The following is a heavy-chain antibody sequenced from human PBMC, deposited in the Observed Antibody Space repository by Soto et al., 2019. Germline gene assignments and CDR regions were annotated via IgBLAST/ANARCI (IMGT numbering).Heavy chain of an antibody. Sequence: GASVKVSCKASGHTFTSYGISWVRQAPGQGLEWMGWISAYNGNTNYAQKLQGRVTMTTDTSTSTAYMELRSLRSDDTAVYYCASSPYGDPRWGMDVWGQGTTVTVSS. CDR1: GHTFTSYG. D-gene: IGHD4-17*01. CDR2: ISAYNGNT. J-gene: IGHJ6*02. CDR3: ASSPYGDPRWGMDV. V-gene: IGHV1-18*01.